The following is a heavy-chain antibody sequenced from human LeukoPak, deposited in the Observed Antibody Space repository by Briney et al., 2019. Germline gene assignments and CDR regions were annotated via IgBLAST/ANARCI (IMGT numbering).Heavy chain of an antibody. CDR1: GFTFSTYV. V-gene: IGHV3-23*01. CDR3: AKGSGYDTDFDY. CDR2: ISGSGDNT. J-gene: IGHJ4*02. Sequence: GGSLRLSCAASGFTFSTYVMSWVRQAPGKGLEWVSGISGSGDNTYYADSVKGRFTVSRDNSKNTLYLQMNSLRAEDTAIYYCAKGSGYDTDFDYWGQGTLVTVSS. D-gene: IGHD3-9*01.